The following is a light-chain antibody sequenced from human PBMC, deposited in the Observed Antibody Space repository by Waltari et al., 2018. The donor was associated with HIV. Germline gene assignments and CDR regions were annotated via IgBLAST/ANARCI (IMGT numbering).Light chain of an antibody. J-gene: IGLJ2*01. CDR2: EVS. CDR1: SSDVGSYNL. V-gene: IGLV2-23*02. CDR3: CSDAGSSTFVV. Sequence: QPALTQPASVSGSPGQSITISCTGTSSDVGSYNLVSWYQQHPGTAPKLIIYEVSKRHIGVSKRFSGSRSGNTAPLTISGRQAEDESDYYCCSDAGSSTFVVCGGGTKLTGL.